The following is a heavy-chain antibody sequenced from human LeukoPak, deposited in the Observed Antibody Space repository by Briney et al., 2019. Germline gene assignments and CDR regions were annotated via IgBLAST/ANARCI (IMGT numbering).Heavy chain of an antibody. Sequence: PGRSLRLSCAASGFMFSSYGMYWVSQAPGKWLEWVAVIWYDGSNKYYTDSVRGRFTISRDNSKNTLYLQMNSLRVEDTAVYYCAKGPSDTTLATAFDYWGQGTLVTVSS. CDR3: AKGPSDTTLATAFDY. CDR1: GFMFSSYG. V-gene: IGHV3-33*06. CDR2: IWYDGSNK. D-gene: IGHD5-18*01. J-gene: IGHJ4*02.